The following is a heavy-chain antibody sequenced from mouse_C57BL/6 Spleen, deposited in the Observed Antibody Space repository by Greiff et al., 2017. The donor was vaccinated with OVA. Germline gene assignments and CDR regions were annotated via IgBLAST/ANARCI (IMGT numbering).Heavy chain of an antibody. V-gene: IGHV1-80*01. Sequence: QVQLKESGAELVKPGASVKISCKASGYAFSSYWMNWVKQRPGKGLEWIGQIYPGGGDTNYNGKFKGKATMTADKSSSPAYIQLSSLTSEDSAVYYCARERDGFAYWGQGTLVTVSA. CDR2: IYPGGGDT. CDR3: ARERDGFAY. J-gene: IGHJ3*01. CDR1: GYAFSSYW.